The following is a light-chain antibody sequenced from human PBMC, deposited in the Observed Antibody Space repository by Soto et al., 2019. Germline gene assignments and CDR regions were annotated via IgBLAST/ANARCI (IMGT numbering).Light chain of an antibody. CDR2: EVT. Sequence: QSALTQPASVSGSPGQSITISCTGTSSDVGAYNFVSWYQHHPGRAPKLIIYEVTIRPSGVPDRFSGSKSGTSASLAISGLQSEDEADYYCAAWDDSLNGPEFGGGTKLTVL. CDR3: AAWDDSLNGPE. CDR1: SSDVGAYNF. J-gene: IGLJ2*01. V-gene: IGLV2-14*01.